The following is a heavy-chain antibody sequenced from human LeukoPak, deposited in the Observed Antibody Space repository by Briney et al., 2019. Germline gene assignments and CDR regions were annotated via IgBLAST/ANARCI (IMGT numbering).Heavy chain of an antibody. V-gene: IGHV3-20*04. CDR1: GFTFDDYG. J-gene: IGHJ4*02. CDR2: INWNGGST. Sequence: GGSLRLSCAASGFTFDDYGMSWVRQAPGKGLEWVSGINWNGGSTGYADSVKGRFTISRDNAKNSLYLQMNSLRAEDTAVYYCIPPDLGYCSGGSCYRVDYWGQGTLVTVSS. CDR3: IPPDLGYCSGGSCYRVDY. D-gene: IGHD2-15*01.